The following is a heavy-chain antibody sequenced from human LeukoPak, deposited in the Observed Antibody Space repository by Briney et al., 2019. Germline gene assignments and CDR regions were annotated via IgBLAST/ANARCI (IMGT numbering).Heavy chain of an antibody. CDR1: GYSFTDYY. J-gene: IGHJ4*02. CDR3: ARDRIGLRPTHFDY. D-gene: IGHD5-12*01. V-gene: IGHV1-2*02. CDR2: INPNSGGT. Sequence: GASVTVSCKTSGYSFTDYYMHWVRQAPGQGLEWMGWINPNSGGTNYAQKFQGRVTMTRDTSISTAYMELSRLRSDDTAVYYCARDRIGLRPTHFDYWGQGTLVTVSS.